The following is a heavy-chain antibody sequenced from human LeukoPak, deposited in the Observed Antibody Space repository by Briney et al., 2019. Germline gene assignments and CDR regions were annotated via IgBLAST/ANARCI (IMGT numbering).Heavy chain of an antibody. CDR3: ARGGSFVHNRRFDY. CDR1: GFDFSEFW. CDR2: IKDDGSGK. J-gene: IGHJ4*02. V-gene: IGHV3-7*01. Sequence: PGGSLRLPCAASGFDFSEFWMSWVRQAPGKGLEWVANIKDDGSGKNYVDSVKGRFTISRDNAKNSMYLQMNNMRDEDTALYYCARGGSFVHNRRFDYWGQGALVTVSS. D-gene: IGHD6-13*01.